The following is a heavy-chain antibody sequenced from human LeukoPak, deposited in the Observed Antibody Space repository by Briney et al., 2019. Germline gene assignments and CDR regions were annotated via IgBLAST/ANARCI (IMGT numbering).Heavy chain of an antibody. CDR2: ISAYNGNT. V-gene: IGHV1-18*01. Sequence: ASVKVSCKASAYTFTSYGISWVRQAPGQGLEWMGWISAYNGNTNYAQKLQGRVTMTTDTSTSTAYMELRSLRSDDTAVYYCARANDFDVGYCSGGSCYSNFDYWGQGTLVTVSS. J-gene: IGHJ4*02. CDR3: ARANDFDVGYCSGGSCYSNFDY. D-gene: IGHD2-15*01. CDR1: AYTFTSYG.